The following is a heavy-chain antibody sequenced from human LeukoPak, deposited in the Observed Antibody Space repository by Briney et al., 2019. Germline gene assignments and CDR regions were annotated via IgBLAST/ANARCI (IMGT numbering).Heavy chain of an antibody. CDR2: ISAYNGNT. D-gene: IGHD3-9*01. J-gene: IGHJ4*02. CDR1: GYTFTSYG. CDR3: ARDYDILTGASKLDY. Sequence: ASVKVSCKASGYTFTSYGISWVRQAPGQGLEWMGWISAYNGNTNYAQKLQGRVTMTTDTSTGTAYMELRSLRSDDTAVYYCARDYDILTGASKLDYWGQGTLVTVSS. V-gene: IGHV1-18*04.